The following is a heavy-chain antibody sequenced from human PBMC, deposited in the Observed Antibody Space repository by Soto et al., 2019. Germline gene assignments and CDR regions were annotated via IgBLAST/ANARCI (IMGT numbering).Heavy chain of an antibody. CDR2: ISAGGDTT. J-gene: IGHJ4*02. V-gene: IGHV3-23*01. CDR3: ARRV. CDR1: GFTFSNYP. Sequence: PGGSLRLSCATSGFTFSNYPMNWVRQAPGKGLEWVSGISAGGDTTYYADSVKGRFTIFRDNSKNSVSLQMNSLRAEDTAVYYCARRVWGQGTLVTVSS.